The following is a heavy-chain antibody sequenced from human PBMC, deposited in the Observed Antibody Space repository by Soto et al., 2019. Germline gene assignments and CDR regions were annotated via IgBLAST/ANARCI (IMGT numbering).Heavy chain of an antibody. Sequence: PXXSLRLSFAASGFTFSSYAMRWVRQAPGKGLEWVSAVGTGGTAYYADSVKGRFTISRDNSKNTLYLQMNSLRAEDTAVYYCARERSLRFDPWGQGTLVTVSS. CDR3: ARERSLRFDP. CDR1: GFTFSSYA. J-gene: IGHJ5*02. CDR2: VGTGGTA. V-gene: IGHV3-23*01. D-gene: IGHD3-10*01.